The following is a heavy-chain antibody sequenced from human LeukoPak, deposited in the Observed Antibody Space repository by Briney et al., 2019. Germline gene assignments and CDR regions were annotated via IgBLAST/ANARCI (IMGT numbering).Heavy chain of an antibody. CDR1: GFTFSTYW. V-gene: IGHV3-49*04. CDR2: IRSKAYGGTT. D-gene: IGHD6-19*01. Sequence: GGSLRLSCAASGFTFSTYWMSWVRQAPGKGLEWVGFIRSKAYGGTTEYAASVKGRFTISRDDSKSIAYLQMNSLKTEDTAVYYCTRGAYSSGWYYFDYWGQGTLVTVSS. J-gene: IGHJ4*02. CDR3: TRGAYSSGWYYFDY.